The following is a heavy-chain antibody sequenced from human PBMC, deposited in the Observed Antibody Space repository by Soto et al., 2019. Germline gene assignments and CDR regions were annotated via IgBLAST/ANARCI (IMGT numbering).Heavy chain of an antibody. J-gene: IGHJ4*02. CDR3: ARAGGYSGYDLDYFDY. CDR1: GYTFTSYA. D-gene: IGHD5-12*01. V-gene: IGHV1-3*01. Sequence: ASVKVSCKASGYTFTSYAMHWVRQAPGQRLEWMGWINAGNGNTKYSQKFQGRVTITRDTSASTAYMELSSLRSEDTAVYYCARAGGYSGYDLDYFDYWGQGTLVTVSS. CDR2: INAGNGNT.